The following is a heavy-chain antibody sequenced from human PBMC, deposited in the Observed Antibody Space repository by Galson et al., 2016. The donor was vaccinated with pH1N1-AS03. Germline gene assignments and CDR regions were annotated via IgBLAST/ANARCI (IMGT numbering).Heavy chain of an antibody. CDR2: ISTYNGDT. J-gene: IGHJ6*02. V-gene: IGHV1-18*01. CDR1: GYIFTKYG. CDR3: ARGRSSAMDV. D-gene: IGHD5/OR15-5a*01. Sequence: SVKVSCKASGYIFTKYGISWVRQAPGEGLEWMGWISTYNGDTNYIQKFQGRVTMTTDTSTSTAYMELRSLRSDDTAVYYCARGRSSAMDVWGQGTTVTVSS.